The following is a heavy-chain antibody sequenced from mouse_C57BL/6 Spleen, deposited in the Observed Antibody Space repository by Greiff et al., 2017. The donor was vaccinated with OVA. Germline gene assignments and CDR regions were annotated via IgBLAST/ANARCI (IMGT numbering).Heavy chain of an antibody. V-gene: IGHV5-17*01. Sequence: EVQRVESGGGLVKPGGSLKLSCAASGFTFSDYGMHWVRQAPEKGLEWVAYISSGSSTIYYADTVKGRFTISRDNAKNTLFLQMTSLRSEDTAMYYGASPPYDGYSAWFAYWGQGTLVTVSA. CDR1: GFTFSDYG. CDR2: ISSGSSTI. D-gene: IGHD2-3*01. J-gene: IGHJ3*01. CDR3: ASPPYDGYSAWFAY.